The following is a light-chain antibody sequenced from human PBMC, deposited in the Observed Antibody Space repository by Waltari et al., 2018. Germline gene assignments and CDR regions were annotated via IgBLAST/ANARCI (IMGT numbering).Light chain of an antibody. Sequence: SALTQPPSASGSPGQSVSISCTGTISDVGAYNSVSWYQQHPGKAPRLMIYEVTKRPSGVPDRFSGSKSGNTASLTVSGLQTEDEADYYCCSYTDRSTMVFGAGTKLTVL. CDR3: CSYTDRSTMV. V-gene: IGLV2-8*01. CDR1: ISDVGAYNS. CDR2: EVT. J-gene: IGLJ3*02.